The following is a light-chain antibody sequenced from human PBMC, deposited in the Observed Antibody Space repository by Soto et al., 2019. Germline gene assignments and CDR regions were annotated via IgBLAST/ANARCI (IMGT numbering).Light chain of an antibody. Sequence: DIQMTQSPSSLSASVGDRVTLTCRASQGIGDDLGLYQQQPGRAPKRLIYGVFNLQSGVPSRFSGSGSGTEFTLTISSLQPEDFATYYCLQHRSYPWTFGQGTKVEIK. J-gene: IGKJ1*01. CDR1: QGIGDD. V-gene: IGKV1-17*01. CDR3: LQHRSYPWT. CDR2: GVF.